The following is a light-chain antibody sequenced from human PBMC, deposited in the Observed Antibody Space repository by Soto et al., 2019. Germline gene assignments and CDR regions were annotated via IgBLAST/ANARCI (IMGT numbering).Light chain of an antibody. CDR3: QQYYDWPPLT. Sequence: EVVMTQPPATLSVSPGERATLSCRASQNVRNKLAWYLQKPGQAPRLLIYDASTRATGIPARFSGSGSGTEFTLTISSLQSEDFAVYYCQQYYDWPPLTFGGGTKVEIK. CDR1: QNVRNK. J-gene: IGKJ4*01. CDR2: DAS. V-gene: IGKV3-15*01.